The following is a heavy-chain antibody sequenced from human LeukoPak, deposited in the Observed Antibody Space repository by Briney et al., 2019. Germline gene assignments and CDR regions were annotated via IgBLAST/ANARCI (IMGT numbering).Heavy chain of an antibody. CDR1: GFTFSSYA. Sequence: GGSLRLSCAASGFTFSSYATSWVRQAPGKGLEWVSAISGSGGSTYYADSVKGRFTISRDNSKNTPYLQMNSLRAEDTAVYYCAKDIYGTKWEPGDYWGQGTLVTVSS. CDR3: AKDIYGTKWEPGDY. V-gene: IGHV3-23*01. D-gene: IGHD1-26*01. CDR2: ISGSGGST. J-gene: IGHJ4*02.